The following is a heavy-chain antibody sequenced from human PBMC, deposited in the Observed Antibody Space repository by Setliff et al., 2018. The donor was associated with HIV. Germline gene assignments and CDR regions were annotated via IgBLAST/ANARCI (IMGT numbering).Heavy chain of an antibody. D-gene: IGHD6-13*01. V-gene: IGHV4-39*07. Sequence: TSETLSLTCTVSGGAFNTSSSYWGWIRQPPGKGLEYIGGIFYRGSAYYNPSLKSRFTISVDTSKNQFSLKVNSVTAADTAVYYCAIGARLMAGYSDRWEYYYMGVWGKGTTVTVSS. CDR1: GGAFNTSSSY. J-gene: IGHJ6*03. CDR3: AIGARLMAGYSDRWEYYYMGV. CDR2: IFYRGSA.